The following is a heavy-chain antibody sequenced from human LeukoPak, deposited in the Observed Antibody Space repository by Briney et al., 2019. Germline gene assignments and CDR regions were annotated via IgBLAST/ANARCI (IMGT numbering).Heavy chain of an antibody. CDR3: ATSKGGYNWNYSAFDI. D-gene: IGHD1-7*01. J-gene: IGHJ3*02. CDR1: GGSISSYY. Sequence: SETLSLTCTVSGGSISSYYWSWIRQPPGKGLEWIGYIYYSGSTNYNPSLKSRVTISVDTSKNQFSLKLSSVTAADTAVYYCATSKGGYNWNYSAFDIWGQGTMVTVSS. V-gene: IGHV4-59*01. CDR2: IYYSGST.